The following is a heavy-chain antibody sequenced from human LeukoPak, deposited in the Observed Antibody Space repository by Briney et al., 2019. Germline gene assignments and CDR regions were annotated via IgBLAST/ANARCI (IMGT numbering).Heavy chain of an antibody. CDR2: TSASGSST. V-gene: IGHV3-23*01. CDR3: AKDPLGSYDSGNYGDS. CDR1: GFTFYNYA. Sequence: PGGSLRLSCAASGFTFYNYAMSWVRQAPGKGLEWVSATSASGSSTYYADSVKGRFTISRDNSKNTLYLQMNSLRDEDTAVYYCAKDPLGSYDSGNYGDSWGQGTLVTVSS. D-gene: IGHD3-10*01. J-gene: IGHJ5*01.